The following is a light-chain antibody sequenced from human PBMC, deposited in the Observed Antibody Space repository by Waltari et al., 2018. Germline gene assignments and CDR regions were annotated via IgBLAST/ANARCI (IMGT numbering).Light chain of an antibody. J-gene: IGLJ1*01. V-gene: IGLV2-23*01. CDR1: SRNVGNFNL. CDR2: EGT. CDR3: CSYERSSNSYV. Sequence: QSALTQPASVSGSPGKSITISCAGISRNVGNFNLVSWYQQHPANAPRLMIYEGTKRPSGVSNRFSGSKSGNTASLTISGLQAEDEADYYCCSYERSSNSYVFGGGTKVTVL.